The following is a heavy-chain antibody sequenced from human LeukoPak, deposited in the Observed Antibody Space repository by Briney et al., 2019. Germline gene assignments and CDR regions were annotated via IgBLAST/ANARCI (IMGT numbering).Heavy chain of an antibody. V-gene: IGHV3-48*01. J-gene: IGHJ6*03. CDR1: GSTFSSYT. CDR3: ARDMGELLYYYYYYMDV. D-gene: IGHD1-26*01. Sequence: GGSLRLSCAASGSTFSSYTMNWVRQAPGKGLEWVSYISSSSSTIYYADSVKGRFTISRDNAKNSLYLQMNSLRAEDTAVYYCARDMGELLYYYYYYMDVWGKGTTVTVSS. CDR2: ISSSSSTI.